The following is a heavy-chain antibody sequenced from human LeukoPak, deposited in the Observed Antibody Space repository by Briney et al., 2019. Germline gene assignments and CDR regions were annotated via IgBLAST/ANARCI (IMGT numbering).Heavy chain of an antibody. Sequence: PSETLSLTCAVYGGSFSGYYWSWIRQPPGKGLEWIGEINHSGSTNYNPSLKSRVTISVDTSKNQFSLKLSSVTAADTAVYYCARGIVPAALSHLDYWGQGTLVTVSS. CDR1: GGSFSGYY. D-gene: IGHD2-2*01. CDR3: ARGIVPAALSHLDY. V-gene: IGHV4-34*01. J-gene: IGHJ4*02. CDR2: INHSGST.